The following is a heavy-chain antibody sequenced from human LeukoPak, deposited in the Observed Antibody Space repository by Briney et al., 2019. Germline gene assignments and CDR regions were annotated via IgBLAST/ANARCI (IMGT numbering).Heavy chain of an antibody. CDR3: ARVTRYYYGMDV. CDR2: MNPNSGNT. CDR1: GYSFTSFD. Sequence: GASVKVSCKTSGYSFTSFDMNWVRQATGQGPEWMGWMNPNSGNTGYAQKFQGRVAMTRNPSINTAYMELSSLGSEDTAVYFCARVTRYYYGMDVWGQGTTVTVSS. V-gene: IGHV1-8*01. J-gene: IGHJ6*02. D-gene: IGHD3-9*01.